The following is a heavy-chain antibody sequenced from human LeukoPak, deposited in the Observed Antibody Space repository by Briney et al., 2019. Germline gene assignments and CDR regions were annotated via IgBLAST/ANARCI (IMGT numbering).Heavy chain of an antibody. D-gene: IGHD2-2*01. CDR2: IIPIFGTA. Sequence: SVKVSCKASGGTFSSYAISWVRQAPGQGLEWMGGIIPIFGTANYAQKFQGRVTITTDESTSTAYMELSSLRSEDTAVYYCARARDCSSTSCPHSNTAGYYYYYMDVWGKGTTVTVSS. CDR1: GGTFSSYA. J-gene: IGHJ6*03. CDR3: ARARDCSSTSCPHSNTAGYYYYYMDV. V-gene: IGHV1-69*05.